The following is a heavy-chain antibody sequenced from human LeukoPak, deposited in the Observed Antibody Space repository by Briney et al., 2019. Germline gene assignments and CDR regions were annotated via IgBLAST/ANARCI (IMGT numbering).Heavy chain of an antibody. D-gene: IGHD3-10*01. Sequence: SETLSLTCTVSGGSISKFYWSWIRQPPGKGLEWIGYIYYSGSTNYNPSLKSRVTISVDTSKNQFSLKLSSVTAADTAVYYCARGGFREFDSWGQGTLVIVSS. CDR2: IYYSGST. CDR1: GGSISKFY. V-gene: IGHV4-59*01. CDR3: ARGGFREFDS. J-gene: IGHJ4*02.